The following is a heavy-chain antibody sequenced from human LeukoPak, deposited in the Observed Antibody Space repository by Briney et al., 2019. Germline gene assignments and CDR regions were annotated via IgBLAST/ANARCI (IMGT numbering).Heavy chain of an antibody. CDR3: VRDYFCSGGTCDDCFDP. Sequence: ASVNVSCKASGYTLTNYGISWVRQAPGQGLEWMAWISTYDHDTNYAQKFRGRVTMTTDTSTSTAYMELRSLGSDDTAVYYCVRDYFCSGGTCDDCFDPWGQGTLVTVSS. V-gene: IGHV1-18*01. J-gene: IGHJ5*02. CDR1: GYTLTNYG. D-gene: IGHD2-15*01. CDR2: ISTYDHDT.